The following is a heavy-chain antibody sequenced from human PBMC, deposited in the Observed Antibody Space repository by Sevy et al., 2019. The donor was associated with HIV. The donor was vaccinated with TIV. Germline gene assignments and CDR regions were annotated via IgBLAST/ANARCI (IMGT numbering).Heavy chain of an antibody. CDR3: ARKYHRSGYFDY. CDR1: GFTFSSYA. V-gene: IGHV3-23*01. CDR2: ISGSDGSGEKT. Sequence: GGSLRLSCAASGFTFSSYAMNWVRQAPGKGLEWVSGISGSDGSGEKTNYADSVKGRFTISRDDSKNSLYLQLNSLTAEDTAIYYCARKYHRSGYFDYWGQGTLVTVSS. D-gene: IGHD3-22*01. J-gene: IGHJ4*02.